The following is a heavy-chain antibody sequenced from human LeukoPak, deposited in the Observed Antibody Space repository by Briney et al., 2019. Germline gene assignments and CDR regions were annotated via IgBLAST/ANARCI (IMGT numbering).Heavy chain of an antibody. J-gene: IGHJ5*02. CDR2: INHSGRT. CDR3: ARGRIVGAKEGFDP. V-gene: IGHV4-34*01. Sequence: SETLSLTCAVYGGSFSGYYWSWIRQPPGKGLEWIGEINHSGRTNYNPSLKRRVTTSVDTSKNHFSLKLSSVTAADTAVYYGARGRIVGAKEGFDPWGQGTLVTVSS. CDR1: GGSFSGYY. D-gene: IGHD1-26*01.